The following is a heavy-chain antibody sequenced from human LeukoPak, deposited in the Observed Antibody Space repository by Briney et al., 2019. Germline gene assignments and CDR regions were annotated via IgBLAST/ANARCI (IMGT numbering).Heavy chain of an antibody. CDR1: GFTFSDYC. Sequence: PGGSLRLSCAASGFTFSDYCMSWIRQAPGKGPEWVSYISSSSSYTNYADSVKGGFTISRDNAKNSLYLQMNSLRAEDTAVYYCARDLTFGGVIVTGYFDCWGQGTLVTVSS. V-gene: IGHV3-11*06. D-gene: IGHD3-16*02. CDR3: ARDLTFGGVIVTGYFDC. CDR2: ISSSSSYT. J-gene: IGHJ4*02.